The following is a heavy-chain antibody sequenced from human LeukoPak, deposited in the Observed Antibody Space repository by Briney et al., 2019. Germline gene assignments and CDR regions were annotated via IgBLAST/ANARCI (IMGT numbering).Heavy chain of an antibody. D-gene: IGHD2/OR15-2a*01. V-gene: IGHV3-48*03. CDR1: VFTFSSYE. CDR3: ARGYFLGFNC. CDR2: ISTSGRTI. J-gene: IGHJ4*03. Sequence: EAGGLVRLSCAASVFTFSSYEMNWARQAPGRGLELVSYISTSGRTIYYADSVSDRLTISRNNDKNSLYLQMNSLRAEDAAVYYCARGYFLGFNCCGRGTPVAVSS.